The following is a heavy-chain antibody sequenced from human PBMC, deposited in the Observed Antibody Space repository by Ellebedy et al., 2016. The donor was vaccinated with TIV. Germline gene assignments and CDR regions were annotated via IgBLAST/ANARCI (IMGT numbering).Heavy chain of an antibody. V-gene: IGHV3-13*01. CDR2: IGTAGDT. CDR3: ARDLGSAFDI. CDR1: GFTFSSYD. D-gene: IGHD7-27*01. J-gene: IGHJ3*02. Sequence: GGSLRLXXAASGFTFSSYDMHWVRQATGKGLEWVSAIGTAGDTYYPGSMKGRFTISRENAKNSLYLQMNSLRAGDTAVYYCARDLGSAFDIWGQGTMVTVSS.